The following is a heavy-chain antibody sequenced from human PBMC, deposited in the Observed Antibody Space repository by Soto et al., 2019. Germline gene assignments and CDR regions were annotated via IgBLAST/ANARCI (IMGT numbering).Heavy chain of an antibody. J-gene: IGHJ4*02. CDR3: ARRRLSAGSNDY. D-gene: IGHD2-15*01. V-gene: IGHV4-39*01. CDR2: IYYSGST. Sequence: PSETLSLTCTVSGGSISSSSYYWGWIRQPPGKGLEWIGSIYYSGSTYYNPSLKSRVTIYVDTSKNQFSMKLSSVTAADTAVYYCARRRLSAGSNDYWGQGTLVTVSS. CDR1: GGSISSSSYY.